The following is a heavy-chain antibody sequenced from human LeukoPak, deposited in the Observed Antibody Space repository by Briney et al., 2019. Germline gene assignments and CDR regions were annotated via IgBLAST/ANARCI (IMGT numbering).Heavy chain of an antibody. D-gene: IGHD1-20*01. CDR2: INHSGST. J-gene: IGHJ4*02. V-gene: IGHV4-34*01. Sequence: PSETLSLTCAVYGGSFSGYYWSWIRQPPGKGLEWIGEINHSGSTNYNPSLKSRVTISVDTSKNQFSLKLSSVTAADTAVYYCARGNWIDYWGRGTLVTVSS. CDR3: ARGNWIDY. CDR1: GGSFSGYY.